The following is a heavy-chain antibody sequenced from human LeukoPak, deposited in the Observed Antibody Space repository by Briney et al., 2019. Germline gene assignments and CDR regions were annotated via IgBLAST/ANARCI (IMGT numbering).Heavy chain of an antibody. CDR2: IVVGSGNT. J-gene: IGHJ4*02. CDR1: GFTFTSSA. Sequence: ASVKVSCKASGFTFTSSAMQWVRQARGQRLEWIGWIVVGSGNTNYARKFQERVTITRDMSTSTAYMELSSLRSEDTAVYYCAADVIVGATKDFDYWGQGTLVTVSS. D-gene: IGHD1-26*01. CDR3: AADVIVGATKDFDY. V-gene: IGHV1-58*02.